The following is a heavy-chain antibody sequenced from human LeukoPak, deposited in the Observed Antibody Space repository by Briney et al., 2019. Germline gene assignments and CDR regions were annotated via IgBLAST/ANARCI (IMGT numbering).Heavy chain of an antibody. Sequence: GGSLRLSCAASGFTFSTYCMHWVRQPPGKGLVWVSQICTDETTIRNADSVKGRFTISRDNAKNTLYLQMGSLRVEDTAVYYCVRGVPVTPGIDYWGQGTLVTVSS. V-gene: IGHV3-74*01. D-gene: IGHD2-2*01. CDR2: ICTDETTI. CDR3: VRGVPVTPGIDY. J-gene: IGHJ4*02. CDR1: GFTFSTYC.